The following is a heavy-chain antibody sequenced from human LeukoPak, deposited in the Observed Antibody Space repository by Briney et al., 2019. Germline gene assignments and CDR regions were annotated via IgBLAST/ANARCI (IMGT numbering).Heavy chain of an antibody. Sequence: GESLKISCKGSGYSFTSYWIGWVRQMPGKGLEWMGIIYPGDSDTRYSPSFQGQVTISADKSISTAYLQWSSLKASDTAMYYCASSVYDFWSGYYLAYWGQGTLVTVSS. CDR2: IYPGDSDT. CDR3: ASSVYDFWSGYYLAY. CDR1: GYSFTSYW. J-gene: IGHJ4*02. D-gene: IGHD3-3*01. V-gene: IGHV5-51*01.